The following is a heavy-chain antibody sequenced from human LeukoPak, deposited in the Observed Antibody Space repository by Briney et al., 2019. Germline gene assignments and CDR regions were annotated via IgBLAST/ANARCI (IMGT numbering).Heavy chain of an antibody. J-gene: IGHJ4*02. Sequence: GGSLRLSCAASGFTFSSYEMNWVRQAPGKGLEWVSYISSSGSTIYYADSVKGRFTISRDNAKNSLYLQMNSLRAEDTAVYYCAATTVTTSDYWGQGTLVTVSS. CDR3: AATTVTTSDY. D-gene: IGHD4-17*01. CDR1: GFTFSSYE. CDR2: ISSSGSTI. V-gene: IGHV3-48*03.